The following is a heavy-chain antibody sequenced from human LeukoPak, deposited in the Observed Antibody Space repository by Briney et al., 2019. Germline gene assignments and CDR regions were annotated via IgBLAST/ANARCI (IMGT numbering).Heavy chain of an antibody. J-gene: IGHJ4*02. CDR2: IYTTGST. Sequence: SETLSLTCTVSGVSIANTFYYWNWLRQPAGKGLEWIGRIYTTGSTDYNPSLKSRVTISLDTARNQFSLKLSSVTAADTAVYYCARRQDGHDYWGQGTLVTISS. CDR1: GVSIANTFYY. CDR3: ARRQDGHDY. V-gene: IGHV4-61*02.